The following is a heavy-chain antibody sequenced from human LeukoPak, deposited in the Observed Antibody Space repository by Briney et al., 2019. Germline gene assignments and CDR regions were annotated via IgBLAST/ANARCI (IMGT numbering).Heavy chain of an antibody. CDR3: ARGERWLQQETYYMDV. Sequence: PGGSLRLSCAASGFTFNTYSMNWVRQAPGKGLEWVSSISSSSSYIYYADSVKGRFTISRDNAKNSLYLQMNSLRAEDTAVYYCARGERWLQQETYYMDVWGKGTTVTVSS. J-gene: IGHJ6*03. V-gene: IGHV3-21*01. CDR1: GFTFNTYS. CDR2: ISSSSSYI. D-gene: IGHD5-24*01.